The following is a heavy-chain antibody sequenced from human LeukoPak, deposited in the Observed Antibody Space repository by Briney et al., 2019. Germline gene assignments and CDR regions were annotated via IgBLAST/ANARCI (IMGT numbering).Heavy chain of an antibody. Sequence: PSETLSLTCAVYSGSFSGYYWSWIRQPPGKGLEWIGEINHSGSTNYNPSLKSRVTISVDTSKNQFSLKLSSVTAADTAVYYCARAHCSGGSCYPMNLDYWGQGTLVTVSS. J-gene: IGHJ4*02. D-gene: IGHD2-15*01. CDR1: SGSFSGYY. V-gene: IGHV4-34*01. CDR2: INHSGST. CDR3: ARAHCSGGSCYPMNLDY.